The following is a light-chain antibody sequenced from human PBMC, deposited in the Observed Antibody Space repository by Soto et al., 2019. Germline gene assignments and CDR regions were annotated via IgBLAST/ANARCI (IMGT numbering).Light chain of an antibody. CDR1: SSDVGSYNL. J-gene: IGLJ1*01. CDR2: EGT. CDR3: CSYAGSYTFV. V-gene: IGLV2-23*03. Sequence: QSVLTQPASVSGSPGQSITVSCTGTSSDVGSYNLVSWYQHHPGKAPKVMIYEGTKRRLGVPGRFSGSKSGNTASLTISGLQAEDEAQYYCCSYAGSYTFVFGSGTKVTVL.